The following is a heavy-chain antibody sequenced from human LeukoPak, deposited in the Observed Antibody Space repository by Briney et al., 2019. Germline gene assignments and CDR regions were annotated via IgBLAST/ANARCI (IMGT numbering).Heavy chain of an antibody. Sequence: GGSLRLSCAASGFTFSSYSMNWVRQAPGKGLEWVSSISSSSSYIYYADSVRGRFTISRDNAKNTLYLQMNSLRAEDTAVYYCAKKDNGNYFNFDYWGQGTLVTVSS. D-gene: IGHD2/OR15-2a*01. CDR1: GFTFSSYS. J-gene: IGHJ4*02. CDR3: AKKDNGNYFNFDY. CDR2: ISSSSSYI. V-gene: IGHV3-21*01.